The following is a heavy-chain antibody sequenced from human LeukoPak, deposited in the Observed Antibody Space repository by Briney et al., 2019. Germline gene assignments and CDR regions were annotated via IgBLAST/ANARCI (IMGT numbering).Heavy chain of an antibody. CDR1: GFTFSNYA. Sequence: GGSLRLSCEASGFTFSNYAMSWVRQTPGKGLEWVSTISFNSDSTYYADSVKGRFTISRDNSKNTLYLQMNSLRAEDTAAYYCARDQRYDYVWGSYRSEEYYFDYWGQGTLVTVSS. CDR3: ARDQRYDYVWGSYRSEEYYFDY. D-gene: IGHD3-16*02. J-gene: IGHJ4*02. V-gene: IGHV3-23*01. CDR2: ISFNSDST.